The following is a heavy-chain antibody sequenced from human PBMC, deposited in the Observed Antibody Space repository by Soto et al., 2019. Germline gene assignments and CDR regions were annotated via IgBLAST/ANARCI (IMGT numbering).Heavy chain of an antibody. J-gene: IGHJ4*02. D-gene: IGHD6-13*01. Sequence: PSETLSLTCTVSGGSLGSYYWNWIRQSPGKGLEWIGYIYYSGSTNYNPSLKSRVTISVDTSKNQFSLKLSSVTAADTAVYYCASFPLSSSWPWTPDYWGQGTLVTVSS. CDR1: GGSLGSYY. CDR3: ASFPLSSSWPWTPDY. V-gene: IGHV4-59*01. CDR2: IYYSGST.